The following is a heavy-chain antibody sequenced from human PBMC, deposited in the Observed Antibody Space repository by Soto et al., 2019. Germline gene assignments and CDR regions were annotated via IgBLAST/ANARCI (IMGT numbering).Heavy chain of an antibody. V-gene: IGHV1-69*13. D-gene: IGHD2-2*02. J-gene: IGHJ5*02. CDR3: ARDNPVVPAAIDWFDP. CDR1: GGTFSSFA. CDR2: IIPIFGTA. Sequence: SVKVSCKASGGTFSSFAISWVRQAPGQGLEWMGGIIPIFGTANYAQKFQGRVTITADESTSTAYMELSSLRSEDTAVYYCARDNPVVPAAIDWFDPWGQGTLVTVSS.